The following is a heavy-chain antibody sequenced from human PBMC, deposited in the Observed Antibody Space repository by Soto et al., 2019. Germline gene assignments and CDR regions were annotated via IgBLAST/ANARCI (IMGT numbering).Heavy chain of an antibody. CDR1: GGSISSYY. CDR3: ARHETLHGDYDH. J-gene: IGHJ4*02. Sequence: SETLSLTCTVSGGSISSYYWSWIRQPPGKGLEWIGYSYYTGSTNYNPSLKSRVTISVDTSRNQFSLKLGSVTAADTAVYYCARHETLHGDYDHWGQGTLVTVSS. V-gene: IGHV4-59*08. D-gene: IGHD4-17*01. CDR2: SYYTGST.